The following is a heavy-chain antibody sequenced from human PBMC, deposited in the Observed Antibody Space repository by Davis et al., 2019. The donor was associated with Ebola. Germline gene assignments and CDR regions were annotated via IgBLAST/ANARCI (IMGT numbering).Heavy chain of an antibody. CDR2: ISGSGGST. CDR1: GFTFSSYA. D-gene: IGHD3-22*01. J-gene: IGHJ1*01. V-gene: IGHV3-23*01. Sequence: PGGSLRLSCAASGFTFSSYAMSWVRQAPGKGLEWVSAISGSGGSTYYADSVKGRFTISRDNSKNSLYLQMNSLRAEDTALYYCAKGPAMIVVVTDSYFQHWGQGTLVTVSS. CDR3: AKGPAMIVVVTDSYFQH.